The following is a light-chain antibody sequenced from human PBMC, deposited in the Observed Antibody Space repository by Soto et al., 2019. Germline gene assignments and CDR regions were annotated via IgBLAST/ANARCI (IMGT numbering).Light chain of an antibody. Sequence: DIQVPQSPSSVSASVGDRATITCRASQGLVNWLAWYQQKPGKAPKLLIYAASIFQSGVPSRFSGSGSGTDFTLTTSSLQPEDFATYYCQHTSSFPLAFGGGTKVEIK. CDR2: AAS. V-gene: IGKV1-12*01. J-gene: IGKJ4*01. CDR3: QHTSSFPLA. CDR1: QGLVNW.